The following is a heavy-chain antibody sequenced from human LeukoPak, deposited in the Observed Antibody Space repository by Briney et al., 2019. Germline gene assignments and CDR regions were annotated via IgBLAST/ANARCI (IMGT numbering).Heavy chain of an antibody. CDR2: IYYSGST. V-gene: IGHV4-59*12. D-gene: IGHD3-22*01. CDR3: ASGYRSGYYYH. CDR1: GGSISSYY. J-gene: IGHJ5*02. Sequence: SETLSLTCTVSGGSISSYYWSWIRQPPGKGLEWIGYIYYSGSTKYNPSLKSRVTISIDTSKNQFSLKLSSVTAADTAVYYCASGYRSGYYYHWGQGTLVTVSS.